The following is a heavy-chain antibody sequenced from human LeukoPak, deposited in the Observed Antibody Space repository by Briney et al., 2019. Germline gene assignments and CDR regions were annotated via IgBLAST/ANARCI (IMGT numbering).Heavy chain of an antibody. CDR2: IPYDGSNK. Sequence: PGRSLRLSCAASGFTFSSYGMHWVRQAPGKGLEWVAVIPYDGSNKYYADSVKGRFTISRDNSKNTLYLQMNGLRAEDTAVYHCAKDRNAVTTRIPDYWGQGTLVTVSS. J-gene: IGHJ4*02. V-gene: IGHV3-30*18. D-gene: IGHD4-17*01. CDR1: GFTFSSYG. CDR3: AKDRNAVTTRIPDY.